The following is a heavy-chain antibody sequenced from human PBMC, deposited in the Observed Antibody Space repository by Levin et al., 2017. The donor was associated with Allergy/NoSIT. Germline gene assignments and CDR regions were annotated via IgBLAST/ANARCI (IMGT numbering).Heavy chain of an antibody. CDR3: ARESNSGPPQNYYYYGMDV. CDR1: GFTFSSYG. V-gene: IGHV3-33*01. J-gene: IGHJ6*02. D-gene: IGHD2-15*01. Sequence: GGSLRLSCAASGFTFSSYGMHWVRQAPGKGLEWVAVIWYDGSNKYYADSVKGRFTISRDNSKNTLYLQMNSLRAEDTAVYYCARESNSGPPQNYYYYGMDVWGQGTTVTVSS. CDR2: IWYDGSNK.